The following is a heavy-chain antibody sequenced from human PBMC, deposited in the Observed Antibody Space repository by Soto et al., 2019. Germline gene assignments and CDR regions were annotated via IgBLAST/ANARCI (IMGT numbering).Heavy chain of an antibody. Sequence: QITLKESGPTLVRPTQPLTLTCTFSGFSLSSSDVGVGWIRQPPGQALEWLAVIYWDDDKRYRSSLKRRLTITQDTSKNQVVLTMTNMDAADTGTYYCAHTRYSKSSFDYWGQGTLVTVSA. J-gene: IGHJ4*02. CDR2: IYWDDDK. V-gene: IGHV2-5*02. CDR3: AHTRYSKSSFDY. D-gene: IGHD6-6*01. CDR1: GFSLSSSDVG.